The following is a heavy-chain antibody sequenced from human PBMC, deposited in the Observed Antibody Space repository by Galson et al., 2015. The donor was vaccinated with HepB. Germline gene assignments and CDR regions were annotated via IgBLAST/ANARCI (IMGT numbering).Heavy chain of an antibody. D-gene: IGHD3-3*01. Sequence: SLRLSCAASGFTFSRYAMSWVRQAPGKGLEWVSAISGSGGSTYYADSVKGRFTISRDNSKNTLYLQMNSLRAEDTAVYYCAREGNYDFWSGYYMGGDDTFSYGMDVWGQGTTVTVPS. CDR2: ISGSGGST. CDR3: AREGNYDFWSGYYMGGDDTFSYGMDV. V-gene: IGHV3-23*01. J-gene: IGHJ6*02. CDR1: GFTFSRYA.